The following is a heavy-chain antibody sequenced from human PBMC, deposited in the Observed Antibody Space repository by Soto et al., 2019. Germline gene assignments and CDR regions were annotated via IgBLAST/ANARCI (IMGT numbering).Heavy chain of an antibody. V-gene: IGHV4-34*01. D-gene: IGHD5-12*01. J-gene: IGHJ4*02. CDR3: AREEERGIYETVSPFDY. CDR1: GGSFSGYY. CDR2: INPRGST. Sequence: ASETVSLTCAVYGGSFSGYYRSWIRQPPGKGLEWIGEINPRGSTNYNPSLKMRVTISVDTYKYQFSLKLSSVTDADTAGYYCAREEERGIYETVSPFDYWGQGTLVTVS.